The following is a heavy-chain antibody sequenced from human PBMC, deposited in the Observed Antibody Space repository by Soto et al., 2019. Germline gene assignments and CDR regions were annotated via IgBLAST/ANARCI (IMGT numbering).Heavy chain of an antibody. V-gene: IGHV4-4*02. CDR1: SDSIAGENW. D-gene: IGHD6-19*01. CDR2: VFHTGGT. J-gene: IGHJ4*02. CDR3: ARVFSSGSGWMYYFDF. Sequence: QVQLQESGPGLVKPSETLSLTCTVSSDSIAGENWWSWVRQPPGLGLEWIGEVFHTGGTNYNPSLKRRVTMEVDKSKNQFSLKLISATAADTAVYYCARVFSSGSGWMYYFDFWGQGTLVSVSS.